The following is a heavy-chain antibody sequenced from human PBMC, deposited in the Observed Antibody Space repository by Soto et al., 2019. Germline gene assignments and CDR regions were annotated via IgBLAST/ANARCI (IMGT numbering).Heavy chain of an antibody. J-gene: IGHJ4*02. CDR3: ARRSGVRIFGYYFDS. CDR2: VDSSGST. CDR1: GDSISSYY. D-gene: IGHD3-3*01. Sequence: SETLSLTCTVSGDSISSYYWNWIRPPPGKGLEWIGSVDSSGSTNSNPSLKSRVTMSIDTSKNQFSLKLSSVVAADTAVYYCARRSGVRIFGYYFDSWGQGALVTVSS. V-gene: IGHV4-59*01.